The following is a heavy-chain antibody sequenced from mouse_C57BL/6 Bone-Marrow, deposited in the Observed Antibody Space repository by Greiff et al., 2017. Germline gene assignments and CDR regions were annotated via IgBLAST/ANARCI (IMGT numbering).Heavy chain of an antibody. V-gene: IGHV3-6*01. CDR3: AREKGIMDY. CDR1: GYSITSGYY. Sequence: EVKLEESGPGLVKPSQSLSLTCSVTGYSITSGYYWNWIRQFPGNKLEWMGYISYDGSNNYNPSLKNRISITRDTSKNQVSLKLNSVTTEDTATYYCAREKGIMDYWGQGTSVTVSS. J-gene: IGHJ4*01. CDR2: ISYDGSN.